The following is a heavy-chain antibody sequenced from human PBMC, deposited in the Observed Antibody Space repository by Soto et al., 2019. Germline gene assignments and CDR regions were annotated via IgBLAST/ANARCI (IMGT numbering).Heavy chain of an antibody. J-gene: IGHJ4*02. V-gene: IGHV3-23*01. CDR1: GFTFSSSA. CDR3: AKDLGPINRWLKFDD. Sequence: GGSLRLSCAASGFTFSSSAMSWVRQAPGKGPEWVSAISSDGTNTYYVDSVKGRFTISRDNSKNTLYLQMNSLRAEDTAVYYCAKDLGPINRWLKFDDWGQGTLVTVSS. CDR2: ISSDGTNT. D-gene: IGHD5-12*01.